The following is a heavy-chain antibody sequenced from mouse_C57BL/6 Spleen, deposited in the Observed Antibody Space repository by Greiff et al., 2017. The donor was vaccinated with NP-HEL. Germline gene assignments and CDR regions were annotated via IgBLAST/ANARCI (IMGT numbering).Heavy chain of an antibody. CDR1: GYAFSSYW. CDR2: IYPGDGDT. D-gene: IGHD2-2*01. Sequence: VQLQQSGAELVKPGASVKISCKASGYAFSSYWMNWVKQRPGKGLEWIGQIYPGDGDTNYNGKFKGKATLTADKSSSTAYMQLSSLTSEDSAVYFCARWRGYDALMDYWGQGTSVTVSS. CDR3: ARWRGYDALMDY. J-gene: IGHJ4*01. V-gene: IGHV1-80*01.